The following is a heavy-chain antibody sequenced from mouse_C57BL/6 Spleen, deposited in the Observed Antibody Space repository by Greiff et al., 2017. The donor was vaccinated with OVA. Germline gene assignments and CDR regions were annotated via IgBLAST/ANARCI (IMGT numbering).Heavy chain of an antibody. CDR1: GYAFSSYW. CDR2: IYPGDGDT. J-gene: IGHJ4*01. V-gene: IGHV1-80*01. Sequence: QVQLKQSGAELVKPGASVKISCKASGYAFSSYWMNWVKQRPGKGLEWIGQIYPGDGDTNYKGKFKGKATLTADKSSSTAYMQLSSLTSEDSAVYFCARSYYYGSSYDYAMDYWGQGTSVTVSS. D-gene: IGHD1-1*01. CDR3: ARSYYYGSSYDYAMDY.